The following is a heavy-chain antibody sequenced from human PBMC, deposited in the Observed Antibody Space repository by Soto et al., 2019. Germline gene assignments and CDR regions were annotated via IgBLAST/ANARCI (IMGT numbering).Heavy chain of an antibody. CDR1: GGSIRSSNW. CDR2: FYHSGCT. CDR3: AYAPSVATNWFDP. J-gene: IGHJ5*02. D-gene: IGHD2-15*01. V-gene: IGHV4-4*02. Sequence: QVQLQESGPGLVKSSGTLSLTCAVSGGSIRSSNWWSWVRQPPGKGLEWIGEFYHSGCTNYNPSLKSRVTISVDKSKNQFALKLSSVTAADTAVYYCAYAPSVATNWFDPGGQGTLGTVSS.